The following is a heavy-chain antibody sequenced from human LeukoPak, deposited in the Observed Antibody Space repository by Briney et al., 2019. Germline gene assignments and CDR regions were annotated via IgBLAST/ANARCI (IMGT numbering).Heavy chain of an antibody. V-gene: IGHV3-30-3*01. Sequence: GGCLRLSCAASVFTFSSYAMHWVRQAPCKGLEWLAVISYDGSNKYYADSVKGRFTISRDNSKNTLYLQMNSLRAEDTAVYYCARENYDSSGVYYFDYWGQGTLVTVSS. CDR3: ARENYDSSGVYYFDY. D-gene: IGHD3-22*01. J-gene: IGHJ4*02. CDR2: ISYDGSNK. CDR1: VFTFSSYA.